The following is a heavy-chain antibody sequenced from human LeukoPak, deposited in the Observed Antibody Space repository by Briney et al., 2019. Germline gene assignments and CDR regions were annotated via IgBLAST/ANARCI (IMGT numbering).Heavy chain of an antibody. CDR3: ASTAFDI. CDR1: GYSFTNYW. V-gene: IGHV5-10-1*01. Sequence: GESLKISCKGSGYSFTNYWINWVRQMPGKGLEWMGRIDPSDSYTNYSPSFQGHVTISTDKSVSTAYLQWSSLKASDAAMYYCASTAFDIWGQGTMVTVSS. CDR2: IDPSDSYT. J-gene: IGHJ3*02.